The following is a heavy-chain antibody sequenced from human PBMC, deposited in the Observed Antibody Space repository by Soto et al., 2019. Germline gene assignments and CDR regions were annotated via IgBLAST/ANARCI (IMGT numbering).Heavy chain of an antibody. D-gene: IGHD5-18*01. J-gene: IGHJ4*02. V-gene: IGHV3-30*18. Sequence: QVQLVESGGAVVQPGKSLRLSCAASGFTFSSYGMYWVRQAPGKGLEWVAVISYDGRNKYHADSVKGRFTISRDNSKNTLYLQMNSLKAEDTAVYYCAKDIVRYSYGACDYWGQGALVTVSS. CDR2: ISYDGRNK. CDR1: GFTFSSYG. CDR3: AKDIVRYSYGACDY.